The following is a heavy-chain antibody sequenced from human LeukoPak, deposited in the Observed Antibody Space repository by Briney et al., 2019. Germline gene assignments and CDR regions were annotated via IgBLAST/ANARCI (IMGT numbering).Heavy chain of an antibody. CDR2: ISYDGSNK. J-gene: IGHJ6*03. CDR3: ARDHAPRYYYMDV. V-gene: IGHV3-30-3*01. Sequence: GGSLRLSCAASGLTFSSYAMHWVRQAPGKGLEWVAVISYDGSNKYYADSVKGRFTISRDNSKNTLYLQMNSLRAEDTAVYYCARDHAPRYYYMDVWGKGTTVTVSS. CDR1: GLTFSSYA.